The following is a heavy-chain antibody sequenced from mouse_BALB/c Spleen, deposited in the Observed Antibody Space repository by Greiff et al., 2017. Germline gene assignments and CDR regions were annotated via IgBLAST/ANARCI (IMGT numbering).Heavy chain of an antibody. D-gene: IGHD2-4*01. J-gene: IGHJ3*01. CDR3: YYDVAWFAY. CDR2: INSNGGST. V-gene: IGHV5-6-3*01. CDR1: GFTFSSYG. Sequence: EVQLQQSGGGLVQPGGSLTLSCAASGFTFSSYGMSWVRQTPDKRLELVATINSNGGSTYYPDSVKGRFTISRDNAKNTLYLQMSSLKSEDTAMYYCYYDVAWFAYWGQGTLVTVSA.